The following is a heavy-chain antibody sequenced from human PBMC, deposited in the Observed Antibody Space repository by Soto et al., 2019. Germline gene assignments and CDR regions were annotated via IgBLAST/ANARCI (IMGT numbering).Heavy chain of an antibody. CDR1: GFTFSSYA. V-gene: IGHV3-23*01. CDR2: ISGSGGST. J-gene: IGHJ4*02. Sequence: PGGSLRLSCAASGFTFSSYAMSWVRQAPGKGLEWVSAISGSGGSTYYADSVKGRFTISRDNSKNTLYLQMNSLRAGETAVYYCAKDWRGGGTGTKDYFDSWGQGTLVTVSS. D-gene: IGHD1-7*01. CDR3: AKDWRGGGTGTKDYFDS.